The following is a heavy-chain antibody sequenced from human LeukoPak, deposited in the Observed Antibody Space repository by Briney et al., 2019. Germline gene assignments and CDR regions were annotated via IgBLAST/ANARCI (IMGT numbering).Heavy chain of an antibody. V-gene: IGHV3-23*01. CDR1: GFTFSSYA. D-gene: IGHD1-1*01. J-gene: IGHJ4*02. CDR2: IGDGGTFT. CDR3: VTTSVGDARIIGSGYFDN. Sequence: PGGSLRLSCTASGFTFSSYAMNWVRQAPGKGLEWVSGIGDGGTFTYYADSVKGRFTIFRDNSRNTLYLQMNSLRADKTSVYSCVTTSVGDARIIGSGYFDNCGQGTLVTVSS.